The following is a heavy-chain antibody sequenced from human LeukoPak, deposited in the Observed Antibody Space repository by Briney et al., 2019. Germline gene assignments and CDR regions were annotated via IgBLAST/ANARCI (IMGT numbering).Heavy chain of an antibody. J-gene: IGHJ5*02. Sequence: EASVTVSCTASGYTFTSYAMHWVRQAPGQRLEWMGWINAGNGNTKYSQKFQGRVTITRDTSASTAYMELSSLRSEDTAVYYCAREGDYYDSFRLDPWGQGTLVTVSS. CDR3: AREGDYYDSFRLDP. D-gene: IGHD3-22*01. V-gene: IGHV1-3*01. CDR1: GYTFTSYA. CDR2: INAGNGNT.